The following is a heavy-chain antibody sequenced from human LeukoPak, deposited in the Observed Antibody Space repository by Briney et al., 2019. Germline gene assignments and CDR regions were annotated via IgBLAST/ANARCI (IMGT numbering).Heavy chain of an antibody. CDR3: ARGPYYYDY. V-gene: IGHV4-59*01. CDR2: IYYSGST. J-gene: IGHJ4*02. CDR1: YX. Sequence: YXWSXVRQPPGKGLEWIGYIYYSGSTNYNPSLKSRVTISVDTSKNQFSLKLSSVTAADTAVYYCARGPYYYDYWGQGTLVTVSS.